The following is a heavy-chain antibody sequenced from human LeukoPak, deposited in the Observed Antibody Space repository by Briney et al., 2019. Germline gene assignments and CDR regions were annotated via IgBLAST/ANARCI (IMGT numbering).Heavy chain of an antibody. CDR2: ISSSGSTI. Sequence: PGGSLRLSCAASGFTFSDYYMSWIRQAPGRGLEWVSYISSSGSTIYYADSVKGRFTISRDNAKNSLYLQMNSLTAGDTAVYYCTRVATAGKDAFDIWGQGTMVTVSS. J-gene: IGHJ3*02. CDR1: GFTFSDYY. CDR3: TRVATAGKDAFDI. V-gene: IGHV3-11*04. D-gene: IGHD6-13*01.